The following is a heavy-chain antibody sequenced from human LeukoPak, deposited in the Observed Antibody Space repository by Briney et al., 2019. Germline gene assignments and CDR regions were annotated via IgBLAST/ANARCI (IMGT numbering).Heavy chain of an antibody. V-gene: IGHV3-43*02. CDR2: ISGDGGST. J-gene: IGHJ6*03. CDR3: AKDTPLAAAGHYYYYMDV. CDR1: GFTFDDYA. Sequence: GGSPRLSCAASGFTFDDYAMHWVRQAPGKGLEWVSLISGDGGSTYYADSVKGRFTISRDNSKNSLYLQMNSLRTEDTALYYCAKDTPLAAAGHYYYYMDVWGKGTTVTVSS. D-gene: IGHD6-13*01.